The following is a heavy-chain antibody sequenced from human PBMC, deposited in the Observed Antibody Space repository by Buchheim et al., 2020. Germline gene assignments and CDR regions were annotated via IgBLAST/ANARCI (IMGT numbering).Heavy chain of an antibody. D-gene: IGHD2-2*01. CDR3: AKGGYCSSSDCYRAYYYYNMDA. V-gene: IGHV3-23*01. CDR1: GFTFNNYA. Sequence: EVQLLESGEGLVQPGGSLRLSCAASGFTFNNYAMNWVRQVPGKGLEWVSGIIGSGSRTYYADSVKGRLTISRDNSKGTLYLQMNSLRAEDTAVYYCAKGGYCSSSDCYRAYYYYNMDAWGQGTT. J-gene: IGHJ6*02. CDR2: IIGSGSRT.